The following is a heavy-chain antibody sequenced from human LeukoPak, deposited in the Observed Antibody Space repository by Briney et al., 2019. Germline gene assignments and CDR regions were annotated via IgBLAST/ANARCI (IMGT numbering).Heavy chain of an antibody. CDR3: TLIQGWGSGSYYRDF. CDR2: VKSRSAGETT. CDR1: GFSISNDW. Sequence: GGSLRLSCAASGFSISNDWMSWVRQAPGKGPEWVARVKSRSAGETTDYAAPVKGRFTISRDDSKNTLYLQMNSLKTEDTAVYYCTLIQGWGSGSYYRDFWGQGTLVTVSS. V-gene: IGHV3-15*01. J-gene: IGHJ4*02. D-gene: IGHD3-10*01.